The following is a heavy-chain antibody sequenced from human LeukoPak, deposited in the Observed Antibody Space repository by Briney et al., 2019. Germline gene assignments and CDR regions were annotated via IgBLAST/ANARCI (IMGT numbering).Heavy chain of an antibody. CDR3: ARGTPYSYGRGYYFDY. J-gene: IGHJ4*02. V-gene: IGHV3-30*02. Sequence: GGSLRLSCVASGFSFSNYGMHWVRQAPGKGLEWGSFIRYDGSEKYYVDSVKGRFTISRDNAKNSLYLQMNSLRAEDTAVYYCARGTPYSYGRGYYFDYWGQGTLVTVSS. CDR2: IRYDGSEK. D-gene: IGHD5-18*01. CDR1: GFSFSNYG.